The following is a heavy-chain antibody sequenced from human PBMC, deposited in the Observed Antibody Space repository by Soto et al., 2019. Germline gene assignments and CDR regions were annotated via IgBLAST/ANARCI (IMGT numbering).Heavy chain of an antibody. D-gene: IGHD4-17*01. CDR1: GGSISSGGYY. V-gene: IGHV4-31*03. CDR2: VYYSGST. J-gene: IGHJ5*02. Sequence: PSETLSLTCTVSGGSISSGGYYWSWIRQHPGKGLEWIGYVYYSGSTYYNPSLKSRVTISVDTSKNQFSLKLSSVTAADTAVYYCARVVPLRTTVTTNWFDPWGKGTLVTVSS. CDR3: ARVVPLRTTVTTNWFDP.